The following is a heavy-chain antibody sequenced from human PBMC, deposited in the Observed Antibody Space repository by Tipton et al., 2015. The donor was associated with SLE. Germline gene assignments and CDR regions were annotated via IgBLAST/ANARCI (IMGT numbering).Heavy chain of an antibody. D-gene: IGHD6-6*01. J-gene: IGHJ2*01. CDR3: AKGEHSTSTGWHFDL. CDR2: IRYDGSNK. Sequence: SLRLSCAASGFTFSSYGMHWVRQAPGKGLEWVAFIRYDGSNKYYADSVKARFTISRVNSKNTLYLQMNSLKAEDTAAYYYAKGEHSTSTGWHFDLWGRGTLVTVSS. V-gene: IGHV3-30*02. CDR1: GFTFSSYG.